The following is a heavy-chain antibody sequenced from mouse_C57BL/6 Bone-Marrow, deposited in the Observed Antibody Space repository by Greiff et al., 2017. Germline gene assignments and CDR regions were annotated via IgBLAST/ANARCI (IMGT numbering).Heavy chain of an antibody. CDR1: GYTFTSYW. CDR3: TRWGKAY. CDR2: IDPSDSYT. V-gene: IGHV1-59*01. J-gene: IGHJ3*01. Sequence: QVQLQQPGAELVRPGPSVKLSCKASGYTFTSYWMHWVKQRPGQGLEWIGVIDPSDSYTNYNQKFKGKATLTVDTSSSTAYMQLSSLTSEDTAVYYCTRWGKAYWGQGTLVTVSA.